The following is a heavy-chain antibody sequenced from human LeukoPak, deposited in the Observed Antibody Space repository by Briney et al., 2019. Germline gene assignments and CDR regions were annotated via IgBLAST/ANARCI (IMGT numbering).Heavy chain of an antibody. D-gene: IGHD3-22*01. CDR2: IRYDGSNK. Sequence: GGSLRLSCAASGFTFSSYGMHWVRQAPGNGLEWVAFIRYDGSNKYYADSVKGRFTISRDNSKNTLYLQMNSLRAEDTAVYYCAKDREWTYNYYSRGYRRGYFDYWGQGTLVTVSS. V-gene: IGHV3-30*02. CDR3: AKDREWTYNYYSRGYRRGYFDY. J-gene: IGHJ4*02. CDR1: GFTFSSYG.